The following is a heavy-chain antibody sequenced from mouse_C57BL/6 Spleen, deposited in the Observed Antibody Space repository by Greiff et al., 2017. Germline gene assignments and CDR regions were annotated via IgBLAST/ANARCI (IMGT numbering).Heavy chain of an antibody. D-gene: IGHD2-4*01. V-gene: IGHV1-53*01. CDR1: GYTFTSYW. CDR3: ARREAYDYDVLSWFAY. CDR2: INPSNGGT. J-gene: IGHJ3*01. Sequence: QVQLQQPGTELVKPGASVKLSCKASGYTFTSYWMHWVKQRPGQGLEWIGNINPSNGGTNYNEKFKSKATLTVDKSSSTAYMQLSSLTSDDSAVYYCARREAYDYDVLSWFAYWGQGTLVTVSA.